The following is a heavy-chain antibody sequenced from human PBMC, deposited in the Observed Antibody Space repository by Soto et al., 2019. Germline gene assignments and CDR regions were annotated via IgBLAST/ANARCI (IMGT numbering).Heavy chain of an antibody. D-gene: IGHD3-10*01. CDR2: IIPIFGTA. CDR3: ASYDYYGSGNPPYYFDY. V-gene: IGHV1-69*13. J-gene: IGHJ4*02. CDR1: GVTFSSYA. Sequence: ASVKVSCKASGVTFSSYAISWVRQAPGQGLEWMGGIIPIFGTANYAQKFQGRVTITADESTSTAYMELSSLRSEDTAVYYCASYDYYGSGNPPYYFDYWGQGTLVTVSS.